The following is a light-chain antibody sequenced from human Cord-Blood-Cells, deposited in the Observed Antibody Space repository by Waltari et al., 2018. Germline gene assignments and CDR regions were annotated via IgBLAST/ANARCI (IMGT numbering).Light chain of an antibody. J-gene: IGLJ1*01. CDR3: CSYAGSSTYV. V-gene: IGLV2-23*01. CDR2: EGS. CDR1: SSDVGSYHL. Sequence: QSALTQPASVSGSPGRSITLPCTGTSSDVGSYHLVSWYQQHPGKAPKLMIYEGSKRPSGVSNRFSGSKSGNTASLTISGLQAEDEADYYCCSYAGSSTYVFGTGTKVTVL.